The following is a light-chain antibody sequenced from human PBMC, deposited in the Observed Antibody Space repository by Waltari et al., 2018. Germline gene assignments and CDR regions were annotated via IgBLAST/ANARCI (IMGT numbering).Light chain of an antibody. CDR1: QRISSY. Sequence: DTQMTQSPSSLPASVGESVTITCRASQRISSYLNWYQQKPGQAPKLLIYAASSLQSGVPSRFSGSGFGTDFTLTINSLQPEDFAVYYCQQTYSNFRTFGQGTKVDVK. CDR2: AAS. CDR3: QQTYSNFRT. J-gene: IGKJ1*01. V-gene: IGKV1-39*01.